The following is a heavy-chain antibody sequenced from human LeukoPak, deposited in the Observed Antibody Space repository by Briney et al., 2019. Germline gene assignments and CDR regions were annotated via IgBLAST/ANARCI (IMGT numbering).Heavy chain of an antibody. CDR2: INPNSGGT. CDR1: GYTFTGYY. V-gene: IGHV1-2*02. J-gene: IGHJ4*02. Sequence: GASVKVSCKASGYTFTGYYMHWVRRAPGQGLEWMGWINPNSGGTNYAQKFQGRVTMTRDTSIGTAYMELSRLRSDDTAVYYCARGVGLRYFDWSPGPFDYWGQGTLVTVSS. D-gene: IGHD3-9*01. CDR3: ARGVGLRYFDWSPGPFDY.